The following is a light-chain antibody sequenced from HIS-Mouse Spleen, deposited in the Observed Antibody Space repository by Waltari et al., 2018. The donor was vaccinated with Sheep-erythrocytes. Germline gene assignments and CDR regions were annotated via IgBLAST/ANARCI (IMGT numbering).Light chain of an antibody. V-gene: IGLV2-23*01. CDR2: EGS. CDR3: CSYAGSSTPWV. CDR1: SSDVGSYNL. Sequence: QSALTQPASVSGSPGQSITISCTGTSSDVGSYNLVSWYQQHPGKAPQLIIYEGSKRAQGVSKRFSGSKSGNTASLTISGLQAEDEADYYCCSYAGSSTPWVFGGGTKLTVL. J-gene: IGLJ3*02.